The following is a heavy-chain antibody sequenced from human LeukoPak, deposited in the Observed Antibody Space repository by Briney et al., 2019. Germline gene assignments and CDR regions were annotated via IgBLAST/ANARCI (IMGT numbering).Heavy chain of an antibody. CDR1: GGSISSSSYY. D-gene: IGHD2-15*01. V-gene: IGHV4-39*07. CDR3: ARTVVAATYYYYMDV. Sequence: KPSETLSLTCTVSGGSISSSSYYWGWIRQPPGKGLEWIGSIYYSGSTYDNPSLKSRVTISVDTSKNRFSLKLSSVTAADTAVYYCARTVVAATYYYYMDVWGKGTTVTVSS. J-gene: IGHJ6*03. CDR2: IYYSGST.